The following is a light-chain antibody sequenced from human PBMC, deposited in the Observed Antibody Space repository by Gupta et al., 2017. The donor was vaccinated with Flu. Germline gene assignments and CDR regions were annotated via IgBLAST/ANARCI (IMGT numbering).Light chain of an antibody. Sequence: EIVLTQSPGTLSLSPGERATLSCRASQSVSSNYLAWYQQKPGQAPRLLIYGVSSRATGIPDRISGSGSGTXFSLTIXRLEPEDFAVYYCQQYGSSPYTFGXGTKLDIK. CDR2: GVS. CDR3: QQYGSSPYT. CDR1: QSVSSNY. J-gene: IGKJ2*01. V-gene: IGKV3-20*01.